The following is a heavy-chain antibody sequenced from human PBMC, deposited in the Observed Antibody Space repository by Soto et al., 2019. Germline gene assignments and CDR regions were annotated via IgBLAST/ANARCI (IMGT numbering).Heavy chain of an antibody. V-gene: IGHV1-18*01. J-gene: IGHJ4*02. D-gene: IGHD2-2*02. CDR3: ERGGQYRYFHY. CDR1: GYPFTLFG. CDR2: ISTYNGDT. Sequence: QVQLVQSGAEVKKPGASVKVSCTTSGYPFTLFGITWVRQAPGQGLEWMGWISTYNGDTKYAEKLEGRVTLTTDTATDTAYMELTSLTSNAAAEDYCERGGQYRYFHYWGQGTLVTVPS.